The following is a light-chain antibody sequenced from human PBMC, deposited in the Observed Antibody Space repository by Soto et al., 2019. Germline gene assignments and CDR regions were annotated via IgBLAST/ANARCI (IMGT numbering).Light chain of an antibody. CDR1: QSISSW. CDR3: QQYNSYPLT. V-gene: IGKV1-5*01. CDR2: DAS. Sequence: DMQMTQSPSTLSASVGDRVTITCRASQSISSWLAWYQQKPGKAPKLLIYDASSLESGVPSRFSGSGSGTEFTLTISSLKPDDFATYYCQQYNSYPLTFGGGTKVEIK. J-gene: IGKJ4*01.